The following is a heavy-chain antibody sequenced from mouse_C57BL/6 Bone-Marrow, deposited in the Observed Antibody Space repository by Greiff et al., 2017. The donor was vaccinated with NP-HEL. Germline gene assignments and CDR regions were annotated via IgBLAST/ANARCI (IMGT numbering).Heavy chain of an antibody. CDR3: TRERVVITTVVAHWYFDV. D-gene: IGHD1-1*01. V-gene: IGHV1-5*01. J-gene: IGHJ1*03. CDR1: GYTFTSYW. CDR2: IYPGNSDT. Sequence: VQLKQSGTVLARPGASVKMSCKTSGYTFTSYWMHWVKQRPGQGLEWIGAIYPGNSDTSYNQKFTGKAKLSAVTSASTAYMELSSLTNEDSAVYYCTRERVVITTVVAHWYFDVWGTGTTVTVAS.